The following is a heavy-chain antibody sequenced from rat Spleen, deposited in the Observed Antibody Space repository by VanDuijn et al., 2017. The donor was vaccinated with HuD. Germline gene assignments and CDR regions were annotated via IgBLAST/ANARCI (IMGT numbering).Heavy chain of an antibody. CDR3: TRGSLGSGRLNWFVY. CDR2: ISNTGGSI. J-gene: IGHJ3*01. D-gene: IGHD4-6*01. Sequence: EVQLVESGGGLVQPGRSLKLSCVASGFTFNNYWMSWIRQAPGKGLEWVASISNTGGSIYYPDSVKGRFTLSRDNTKNTLYLQMNSLTSEDTATYYCTRGSLGSGRLNWFVYWGQGTLVTVSS. V-gene: IGHV5-31*01. CDR1: GFTFNNYW.